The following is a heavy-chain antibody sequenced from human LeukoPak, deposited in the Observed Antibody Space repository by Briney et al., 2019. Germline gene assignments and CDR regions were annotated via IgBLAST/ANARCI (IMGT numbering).Heavy chain of an antibody. CDR2: MYDSGST. CDR1: GGSISYYF. V-gene: IGHV4-59*01. D-gene: IGHD5-18*01. Sequence: PSETLSLTCTVSGGSISYYFWNWIRQPPGKGLEWIGYMYDSGSTKYNPSLKSRVSISVDTSKNQLSLRLKSVNAADTAVYYCARASFNGYGIDGFDYWGQGTLVTVSS. J-gene: IGHJ4*02. CDR3: ARASFNGYGIDGFDY.